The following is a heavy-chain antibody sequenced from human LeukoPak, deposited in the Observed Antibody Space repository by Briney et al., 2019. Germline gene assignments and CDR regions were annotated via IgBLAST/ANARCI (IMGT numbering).Heavy chain of an antibody. CDR3: ARGDWFDP. V-gene: IGHV1-18*01. CDR2: VSGYNGNT. D-gene: IGHD2-21*01. CDR1: GYTFTSYD. J-gene: IGHJ5*02. Sequence: ASVKVSCKASGYTFTSYDINWVRQAPGQGLEWMGWVSGYNGNTNYAQKFEGRVAMTTDTSSSTAYMELRSLRSDDTAIFYCARGDWFDPWGQGTLVTVSS.